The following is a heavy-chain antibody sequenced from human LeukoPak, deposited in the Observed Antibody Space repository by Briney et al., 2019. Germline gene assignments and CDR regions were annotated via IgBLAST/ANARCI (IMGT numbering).Heavy chain of an antibody. CDR1: GFTFSNHW. Sequence: GGSLRLSCAASGFTFSNHWMTWVREAPGKGQEWGVHRKHDGSDKYYVDSVKGRFSISRDNAKNSLYLQMTSLRAEDTAVYCCARIVIAVTGRDWFDPWGQGTLVTVSS. V-gene: IGHV3-7*04. CDR2: RKHDGSDK. J-gene: IGHJ5*02. CDR3: ARIVIAVTGRDWFDP. D-gene: IGHD6-19*01.